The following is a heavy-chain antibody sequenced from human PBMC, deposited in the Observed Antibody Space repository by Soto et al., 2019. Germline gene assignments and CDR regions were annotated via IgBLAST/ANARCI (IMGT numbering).Heavy chain of an antibody. D-gene: IGHD2-2*01. J-gene: IGHJ4*02. CDR2: ISGSGGST. V-gene: IGHV3-23*01. CDR3: AKPKDIVVVPAAVDY. CDR1: GFTFSSYA. Sequence: EVQLLESGGGLVQPGGSLRLSCAASGFTFSSYAMSWVRQAPGKGLEWVSAISGSGGSTYYADSVKGRCTISRDNSKNTLYLQMNSLRAEDTAVYYCAKPKDIVVVPAAVDYWGQGTLVTVSS.